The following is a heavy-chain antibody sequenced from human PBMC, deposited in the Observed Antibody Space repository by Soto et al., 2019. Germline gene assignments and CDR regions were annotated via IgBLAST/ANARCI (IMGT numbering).Heavy chain of an antibody. CDR3: ARVVPGAEAWFGT. CDR2: ISLYSDGT. D-gene: IGHD2-2*01. J-gene: IGHJ5*02. Sequence: ASVKVSCKSSGYTFSNYGITWVRQAPGQPLEWLGWISLYSDGTNYAQKFQGRVSMTTDTSTTTAYMELRSLRSDDTAVYYCARVVPGAEAWFGTWGQGTLVTVXS. CDR1: GYTFSNYG. V-gene: IGHV1-18*01.